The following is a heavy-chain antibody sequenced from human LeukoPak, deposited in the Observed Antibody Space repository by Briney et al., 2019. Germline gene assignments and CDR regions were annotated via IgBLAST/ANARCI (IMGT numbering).Heavy chain of an antibody. CDR1: GFNFGSYS. CDR3: AKAPTAPRGVAPNWFDP. J-gene: IGHJ5*02. D-gene: IGHD3-3*01. Sequence: GGSLRLSCAASGFNFGSYSMTWVRQAPGKGLEWVAVISYDGSNKYYADSVKGRFTISRDNSKNTLYLQMNSLRAEDTAVYYCAKAPTAPRGVAPNWFDPWGQGTLVTVSS. CDR2: ISYDGSNK. V-gene: IGHV3-30*04.